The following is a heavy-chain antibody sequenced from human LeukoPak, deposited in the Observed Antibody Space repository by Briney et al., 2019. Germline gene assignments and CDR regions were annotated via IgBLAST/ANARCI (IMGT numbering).Heavy chain of an antibody. Sequence: SETLSLTCTVSGGSISSYYWSWIRQPPGEGLEWIGYIYYSGSTNYNPSLKSRVTISVDTSKNQFSLKLSSVTAADTAVYYCARSKARWLQPDDAFDIWGQGTMVTVSS. J-gene: IGHJ3*02. CDR1: GGSISSYY. CDR2: IYYSGST. V-gene: IGHV4-59*01. D-gene: IGHD5-24*01. CDR3: ARSKARWLQPDDAFDI.